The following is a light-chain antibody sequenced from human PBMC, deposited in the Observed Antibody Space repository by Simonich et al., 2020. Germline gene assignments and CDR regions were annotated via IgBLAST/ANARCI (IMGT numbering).Light chain of an antibody. CDR2: DAS. Sequence: IQMTQSPSSLSASVGDRVTITCQASQDISNYLNWYQQKPGKAPKLLIYDASSLESGVPSRFSGSGSGTDFTLTISCLQPEDFATYYCQQFNNYPRLTFGGGTKVEIK. V-gene: IGKV1D-13*01. J-gene: IGKJ4*01. CDR3: QQFNNYPRLT. CDR1: QDISNY.